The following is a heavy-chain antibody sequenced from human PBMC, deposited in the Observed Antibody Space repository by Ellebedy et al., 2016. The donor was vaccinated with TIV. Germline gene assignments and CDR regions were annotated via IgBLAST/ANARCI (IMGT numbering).Heavy chain of an antibody. CDR3: ARTLRNSNHEAGYFDL. V-gene: IGHV3-7*01. Sequence: PGGSLRLSCAASGFTFSSNWMSWVRQTPGKGPEWVANIKQDGSEKYYVDSVKGRFTISRDNAKNSLYLQMDSLRAEDTAVFYCARTLRNSNHEAGYFDLWGRGTLLTVPS. J-gene: IGHJ2*01. CDR1: GFTFSSNW. CDR2: IKQDGSEK.